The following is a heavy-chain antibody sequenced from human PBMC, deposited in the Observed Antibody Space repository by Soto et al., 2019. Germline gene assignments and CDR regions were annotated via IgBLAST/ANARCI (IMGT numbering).Heavy chain of an antibody. Sequence: QVQLQESGPGLVKPSQTLSLTCTVSGGSISSGDYYWSWIRQPPGKGLEWIGYIYYSGSTYYTPSLQSLVAISVHTAKNQFSLKLSSVTAADAAVYYCASSRYGYTFYDYWGQGTLVTVSS. V-gene: IGHV4-30-4*01. CDR3: ASSRYGYTFYDY. CDR1: GGSISSGDYY. CDR2: IYYSGST. J-gene: IGHJ4*02. D-gene: IGHD5-18*01.